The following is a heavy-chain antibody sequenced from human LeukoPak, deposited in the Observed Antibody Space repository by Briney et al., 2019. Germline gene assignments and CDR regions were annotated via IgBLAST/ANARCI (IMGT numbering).Heavy chain of an antibody. CDR3: ASSTPLGEQWLVASGY. J-gene: IGHJ4*02. D-gene: IGHD6-19*01. Sequence: GALRLSCAASGFTFSSYEMNWVRQAPGKGLEWVSYISSSGSTIYYADSVKGRFTISRDNAKNSLYLQMNSLRAEDTAVYYCASSTPLGEQWLVASGYWGQGTLVTVSS. CDR1: GFTFSSYE. V-gene: IGHV3-48*03. CDR2: ISSSGSTI.